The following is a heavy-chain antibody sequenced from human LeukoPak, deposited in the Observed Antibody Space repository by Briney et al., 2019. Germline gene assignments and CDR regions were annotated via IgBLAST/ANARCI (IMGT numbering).Heavy chain of an antibody. CDR1: GGSFSGYY. CDR2: IYYSGST. V-gene: IGHV4-34*01. Sequence: SETLSLTCAVYGGSFSGYYWSWIRQPPGKGLEWVAMIYYSGSTYYNPSLKSRVSISADTSKNQVSLKVSSVTATDTAVYYCARLPAGTWYFDYWGQGTLVTVSS. CDR3: ARLPAGTWYFDY. D-gene: IGHD6-13*01. J-gene: IGHJ4*02.